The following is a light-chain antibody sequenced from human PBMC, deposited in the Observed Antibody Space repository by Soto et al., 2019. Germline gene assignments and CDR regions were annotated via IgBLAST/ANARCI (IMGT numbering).Light chain of an antibody. V-gene: IGLV2-14*01. CDR1: SRDIGAYDY. CDR3: CSFTTSSTLV. Sequence: QSALTQPASVSGSPGQSVTISCTGTSRDIGAYDYVSWYQQNPGKAPQLIIYEVSNRPSGLSNRFSASKSGNAASLTISGLQAEDEADYFCCSFTTSSTLVFGTGTKLTVL. CDR2: EVS. J-gene: IGLJ1*01.